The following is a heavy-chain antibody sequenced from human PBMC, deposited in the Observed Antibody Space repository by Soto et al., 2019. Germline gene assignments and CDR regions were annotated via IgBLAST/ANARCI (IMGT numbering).Heavy chain of an antibody. CDR2: LSDSGGSI. D-gene: IGHD6-13*01. CDR1: GFTFSRHA. Sequence: GGSLRLSCTASGFTFSRHAMTWVRQAPGKGLEWVSGLSDSGGSIYYADSVKGRFTISRDNSMNTLYLQMNTLRAEDTAIYYCAKVASSWYAGFFDLWGQGTLVTVSS. J-gene: IGHJ4*02. CDR3: AKVASSWYAGFFDL. V-gene: IGHV3-23*01.